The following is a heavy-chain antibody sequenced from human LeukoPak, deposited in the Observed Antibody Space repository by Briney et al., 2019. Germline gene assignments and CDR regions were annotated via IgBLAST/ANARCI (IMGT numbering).Heavy chain of an antibody. J-gene: IGHJ4*02. V-gene: IGHV3-33*08. Sequence: GGSLRLSCAASGFTFTSYGMHWVRQAPGKGLEWVAVIWYGGSNKYYADSVKGRFTISRDNSKNTLYLQMNSLRVDDTAVYYCAKSQGYFDYWGQGTLVTVSS. CDR2: IWYGGSNK. CDR3: AKSQGYFDY. CDR1: GFTFTSYG.